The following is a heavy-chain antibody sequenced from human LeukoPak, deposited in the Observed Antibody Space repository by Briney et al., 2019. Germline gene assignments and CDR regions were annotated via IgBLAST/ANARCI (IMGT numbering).Heavy chain of an antibody. CDR1: GFTFSSYA. CDR2: ISGSDGST. Sequence: GGSLRLSCAASGFTFSSYAMSWVRQAPGKGLEWVSAISGSDGSTYYADSVKGRFTISRDNSKNTLYLQMNSLRAEDTAVYYCAGGVAATFSYFDYWGQGTLVTVSS. J-gene: IGHJ4*02. D-gene: IGHD2-15*01. CDR3: AGGVAATFSYFDY. V-gene: IGHV3-23*01.